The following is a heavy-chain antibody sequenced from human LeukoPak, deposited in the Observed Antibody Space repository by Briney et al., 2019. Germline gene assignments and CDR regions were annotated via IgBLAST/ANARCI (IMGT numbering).Heavy chain of an antibody. CDR2: IYSGGRT. V-gene: IGHV3-66*01. D-gene: IGHD4-23*01. Sequence: GGSLRLSCAASGFTVSSNYMSWVRQAPGEGLEWVSVIYSGGRTYYADSVKGRFTISRDNYKNTLYLQMNSLGAEDTAVYYCARDQVSVGLPADYFDFWGQGTLVTVSS. CDR3: ARDQVSVGLPADYFDF. CDR1: GFTVSSNY. J-gene: IGHJ4*02.